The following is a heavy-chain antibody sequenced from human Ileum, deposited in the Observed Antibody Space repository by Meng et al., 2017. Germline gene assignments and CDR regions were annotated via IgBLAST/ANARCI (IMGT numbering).Heavy chain of an antibody. CDR1: GLTFSSYE. CDR3: ARVLGIGREPRGMDV. D-gene: IGHD7-27*01. Sequence: GGSLRLSCAASGLTFSSYEMNWVRQAPGKGLEWVSYISSSGSTIYYADSVKGRFTISRDNAKNSLYLQMNSLRAEETAVYYCARVLGIGREPRGMDVWGQGTTVTVSS. CDR2: ISSSGSTI. J-gene: IGHJ6*02. V-gene: IGHV3-48*03.